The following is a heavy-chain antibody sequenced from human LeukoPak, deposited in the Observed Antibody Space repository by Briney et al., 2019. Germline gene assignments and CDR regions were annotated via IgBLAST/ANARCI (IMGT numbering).Heavy chain of an antibody. CDR2: IYTSGST. V-gene: IGHV4-61*02. CDR1: GGSISSGSYY. D-gene: IGHD6-19*01. Sequence: SQTLSLTCTVSGGSISSGSYYWSWIRQPAGKGLEWIGRIYTSGSTNYNPSLKSRVTISVDTSKNQFSLKLSSVTAADTAVYYCARRGSGWSFWYFDIWGRGTLVTVSS. J-gene: IGHJ2*01. CDR3: ARRGSGWSFWYFDI.